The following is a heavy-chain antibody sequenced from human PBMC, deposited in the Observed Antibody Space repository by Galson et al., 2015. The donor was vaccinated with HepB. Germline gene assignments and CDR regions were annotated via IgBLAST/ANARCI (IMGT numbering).Heavy chain of an antibody. J-gene: IGHJ4*02. CDR1: GFTFSSYA. Sequence: SLRLSCAAPGFTFSSYAMDWVRQAQGKGLEWVSTISGSGDRTYYTDSVKGRFTISRDNSENTLYLQMNGLRAEDTAVYYCTKRPRGSGSYYGEFDSWGQGTLVTVSS. V-gene: IGHV3-23*01. D-gene: IGHD1-26*01. CDR2: ISGSGDRT. CDR3: TKRPRGSGSYYGEFDS.